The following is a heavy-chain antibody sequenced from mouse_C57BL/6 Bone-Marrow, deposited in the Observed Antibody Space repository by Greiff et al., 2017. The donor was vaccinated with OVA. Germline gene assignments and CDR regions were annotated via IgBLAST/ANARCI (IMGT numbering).Heavy chain of an antibody. D-gene: IGHD2-3*01. Sequence: EVQLVESGGGLVKPGGSLKLSCAASGFTFSDYGMHWVRQAPEKGLEWVAYISSGSSTIYYADTVKGRFTISRDNAKNTLFLQMTSLRSEDTAMYYCARGDGYYSAWFAYWGQGTLVTVSA. CDR3: ARGDGYYSAWFAY. V-gene: IGHV5-17*01. J-gene: IGHJ3*01. CDR1: GFTFSDYG. CDR2: ISSGSSTI.